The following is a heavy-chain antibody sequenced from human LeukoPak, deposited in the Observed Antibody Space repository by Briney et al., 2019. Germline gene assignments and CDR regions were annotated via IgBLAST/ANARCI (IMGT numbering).Heavy chain of an antibody. J-gene: IGHJ6*03. CDR1: TSSLSYHY. CDR3: ARGGGDYYYDMDV. V-gene: IGHV4-59*11. D-gene: IGHD3-16*01. CDR2: IYSSGST. Sequence: SETLSLTCTVSTSSLSYHYWGWIRQSPGKGLEWIGFIYSSGSTNYNPSVKSRVTISVATSKNQFSLQLTSVTAADTAVYYCARGGGDYYYDMDVWGKGATVTVSS.